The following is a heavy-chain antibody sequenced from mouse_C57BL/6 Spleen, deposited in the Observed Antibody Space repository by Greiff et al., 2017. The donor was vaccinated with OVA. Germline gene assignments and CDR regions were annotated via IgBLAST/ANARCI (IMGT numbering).Heavy chain of an antibody. V-gene: IGHV1-15*01. J-gene: IGHJ1*03. CDR1: GYTFTDYE. Sequence: QVQLQQSGAELVRPGASVTLSCKASGYTFTDYEMHWVKQTPVHGLEWIGAIDPETGGTAYNQKFKGKAILTADKSSSTAYMELRSLTSEDSAVYYCTRKDYYGSSPTLDVWGTGTTVTVSS. CDR2: IDPETGGT. CDR3: TRKDYYGSSPTLDV. D-gene: IGHD1-1*01.